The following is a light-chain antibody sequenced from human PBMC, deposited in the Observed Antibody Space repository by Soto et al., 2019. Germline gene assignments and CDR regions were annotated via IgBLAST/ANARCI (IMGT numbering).Light chain of an antibody. CDR2: AAS. CDR3: MQPLQSWT. V-gene: IGKV1-39*01. CDR1: QSISSY. Sequence: DIQMTQSPWALSASVGGRVTSTCRASQSISSYLNWYQQKPGKAPKLLIYAASSLQSGVPSRFSGSGSGTDFTLKISRVEAEDVGVYYCMQPLQSWTCGQGTKVDIK. J-gene: IGKJ1*01.